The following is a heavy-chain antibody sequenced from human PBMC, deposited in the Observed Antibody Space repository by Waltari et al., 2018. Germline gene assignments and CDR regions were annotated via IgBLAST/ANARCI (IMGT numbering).Heavy chain of an antibody. J-gene: IGHJ4*02. Sequence: QLQLQESGPGLVKPSGTLSLTCAVSGDAMSSTDWLSWVRQSPGKGLEWIGQVQRSGRTNYPPSFASRVTISIDTSTSQFALKVTSATAADTAMYFCARDRGRGIYLDSWGQGTLVTVSP. V-gene: IGHV4-4*02. CDR2: VQRSGRT. D-gene: IGHD2-15*01. CDR3: ARDRGRGIYLDS. CDR1: GDAMSSTDW.